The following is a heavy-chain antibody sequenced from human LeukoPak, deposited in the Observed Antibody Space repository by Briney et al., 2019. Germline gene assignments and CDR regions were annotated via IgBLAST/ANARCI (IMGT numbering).Heavy chain of an antibody. Sequence: SETLSLTCGVSGFSISSGYYWDWIRQPPGKGLEWIGSIYYSGSTYYNPSLKSRVTISVDTSKNQFSLKLSSVTAADTAVYYCARAPVLLWFGELLGWFDPWGQGTLVTVSS. J-gene: IGHJ5*02. V-gene: IGHV4-38-2*01. D-gene: IGHD3-10*01. CDR3: ARAPVLLWFGELLGWFDP. CDR2: IYYSGST. CDR1: GFSISSGYY.